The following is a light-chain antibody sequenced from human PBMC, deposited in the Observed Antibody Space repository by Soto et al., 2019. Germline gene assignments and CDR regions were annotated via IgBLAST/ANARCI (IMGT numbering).Light chain of an antibody. Sequence: DIQMTQSPSSLSASVGDRVTITCRASQNIGNYLNWYQQKPGKAPNLLIYASSSLQSGVPSRFGGSGSGADFTLTVDSLRPEDFATYYCQESYSDSWTFGQGTKVEIK. CDR3: QESYSDSWT. J-gene: IGKJ1*01. CDR2: ASS. CDR1: QNIGNY. V-gene: IGKV1-39*01.